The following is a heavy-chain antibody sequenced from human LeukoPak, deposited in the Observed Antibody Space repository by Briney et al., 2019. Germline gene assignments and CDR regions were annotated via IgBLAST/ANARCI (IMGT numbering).Heavy chain of an antibody. CDR3: ASAVTGTKNSLGY. Sequence: GGSLRLSCAASGFTFSSYAMSWVRQAPGKGLEWVSAISGSGGSTYYADSVKGRSTISRDNAKNTLHLQMNSPRAEDTAVYYCASAVTGTKNSLGYWGQGTLVTVSS. J-gene: IGHJ4*02. CDR1: GFTFSSYA. D-gene: IGHD2-21*02. CDR2: ISGSGGST. V-gene: IGHV3-23*01.